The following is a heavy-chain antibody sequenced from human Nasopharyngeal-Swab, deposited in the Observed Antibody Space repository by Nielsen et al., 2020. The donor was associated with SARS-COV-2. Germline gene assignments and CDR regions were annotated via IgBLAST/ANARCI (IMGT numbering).Heavy chain of an antibody. J-gene: IGHJ3*02. CDR2: IDPSDSYT. CDR3: ARRRRDKTYSSGWYNDAFDI. Sequence: GESLKISCKGSGYSFTSYWISWVRQMPGKGLEWMGRIDPSDSYTNYSPSFQGHVTISADKSISTAYLQWSSLKASDTAMYYCARRRRDKTYSSGWYNDAFDIWGQGTMVTVSS. CDR1: GYSFTSYW. D-gene: IGHD6-19*01. V-gene: IGHV5-10-1*01.